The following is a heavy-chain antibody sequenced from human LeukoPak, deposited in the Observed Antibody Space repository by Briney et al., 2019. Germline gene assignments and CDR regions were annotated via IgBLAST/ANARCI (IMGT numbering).Heavy chain of an antibody. V-gene: IGHV3-74*01. CDR2: ITGDGSTT. CDR3: ARDKGYSSDY. CDR1: GFPFNTYR. D-gene: IGHD2-15*01. J-gene: IGHJ4*02. Sequence: GGSLTLSRTASGFPFNTYRMHWVRRAPGKGLEWVSLITGDGSTTDYADPVKGRFTISRDNVKNTVYLQMNSLRAEDTAVYFCARDKGYSSDYWGQGTLVTVSS.